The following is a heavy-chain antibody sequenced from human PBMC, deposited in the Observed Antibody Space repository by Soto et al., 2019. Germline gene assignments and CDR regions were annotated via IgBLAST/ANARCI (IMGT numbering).Heavy chain of an antibody. Sequence: QVQLMQSGAEVKKPGASVKVSCKASGDTFTEYYIHWVCQAPGQGLEWMGPVNPSGGHTTYAQHFLGRVTMTRDTSTSTLYMELTSLTSEDTAVYYCARGGHVVVVTAALDYWGQGTLVTVSS. CDR2: VNPSGGHT. V-gene: IGHV1-46*01. D-gene: IGHD2-21*02. J-gene: IGHJ4*02. CDR3: ARGGHVVVVTAALDY. CDR1: GDTFTEYY.